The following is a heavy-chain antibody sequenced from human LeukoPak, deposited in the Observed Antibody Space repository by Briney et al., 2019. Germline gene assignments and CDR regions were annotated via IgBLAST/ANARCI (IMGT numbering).Heavy chain of an antibody. Sequence: PGGSLRLSCAASGFTFSSYAMHWVRQAPGKGLEWVAFIRYDGSNKYYADSVKGRFTISRDNSKNTLYLQMNSLRAEDTAVYYCAKGPAHPSYSSSWYYFDYWGQGTLVTVSS. J-gene: IGHJ4*02. CDR3: AKGPAHPSYSSSWYYFDY. V-gene: IGHV3-30*02. D-gene: IGHD6-13*01. CDR2: IRYDGSNK. CDR1: GFTFSSYA.